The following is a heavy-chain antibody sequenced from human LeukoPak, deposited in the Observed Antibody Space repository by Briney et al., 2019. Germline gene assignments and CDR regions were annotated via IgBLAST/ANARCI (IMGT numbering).Heavy chain of an antibody. J-gene: IGHJ4*02. CDR3: ARGRGYSYGWGYFDY. D-gene: IGHD5-18*01. CDR1: GFTFSSYG. Sequence: GGSLRLSCAASGFTFSSYGMHWVRRAPGKALEWVAVMWYEGSNKYYADSVKGRFTISRDNSKNTLYLQMKSLRGEDTAVYYCARGRGYSYGWGYFDYWGQGTLVTVSP. CDR2: MWYEGSNK. V-gene: IGHV3-33*01.